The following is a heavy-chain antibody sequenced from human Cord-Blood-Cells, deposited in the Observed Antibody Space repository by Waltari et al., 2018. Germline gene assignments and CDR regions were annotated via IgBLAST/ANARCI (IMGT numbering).Heavy chain of an antibody. CDR3: ARLFVEMATIFFDP. CDR2: IYYSGST. D-gene: IGHD5-12*01. V-gene: IGHV4-39*07. Sequence: QLQLQESGPGLVKPSETLSLTCTVPGGSISSSSYYWGWLTQPPGKGLEWIGSIYYSGSTYYNPSLKSRVTISVDTSKNQFSLKLSSVTAADTAVYYCARLFVEMATIFFDPWGQGTLVTVSS. CDR1: GGSISSSSYY. J-gene: IGHJ5*02.